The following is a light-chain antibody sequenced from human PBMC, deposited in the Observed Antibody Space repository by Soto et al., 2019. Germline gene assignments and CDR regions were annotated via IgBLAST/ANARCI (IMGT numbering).Light chain of an antibody. V-gene: IGKV2-28*01. CDR1: QSLLHSNGYSY. CDR3: MQTLQTPLT. Sequence: DIVMTQSPLSLPVTPGEPASISCRSSQSLLHSNGYSYLDWYLQKPGQSPQLLIFLSSSRASGVPDRFSGSGSGTDFTLKISRVEAEDVGVYYCMQTLQTPLTFGGGTKVEIK. J-gene: IGKJ4*01. CDR2: LSS.